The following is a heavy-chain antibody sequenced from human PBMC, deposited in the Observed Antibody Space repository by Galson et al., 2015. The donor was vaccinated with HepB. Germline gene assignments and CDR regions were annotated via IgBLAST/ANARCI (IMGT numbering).Heavy chain of an antibody. CDR3: ARISAGISSALLFYYYGMDV. J-gene: IGHJ6*02. Sequence: PALVKPTQTLTLTCTFSGFSLRTSGMCVSWIRQPPGKALEWLALIAWDDDKYYSTSLETRLTISQEPSKNQVVLTKTNMDPVDTATYYCARISAGISSALLFYYYGMDVWGQGTTVTVSS. V-gene: IGHV2-70*01. D-gene: IGHD2-21*01. CDR1: GFSLRTSGMC. CDR2: IAWDDDK.